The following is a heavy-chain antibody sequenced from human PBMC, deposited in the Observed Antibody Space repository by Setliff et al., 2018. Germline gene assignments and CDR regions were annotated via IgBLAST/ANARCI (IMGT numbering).Heavy chain of an antibody. CDR3: AKTQLHLWGVEAYAFDI. J-gene: IGHJ3*02. Sequence: GSLRLPCAASGFTFSNYSMNWVRQAPGKGLEWVSSMSISSSYIYYVDSVKGRFTISRDNAKNSLYLQMNSLRAEDTAVYYCAKTQLHLWGVEAYAFDIWGQGTMVTVSS. V-gene: IGHV3-21*01. CDR1: GFTFSNYS. CDR2: MSISSSYI. D-gene: IGHD5-18*01.